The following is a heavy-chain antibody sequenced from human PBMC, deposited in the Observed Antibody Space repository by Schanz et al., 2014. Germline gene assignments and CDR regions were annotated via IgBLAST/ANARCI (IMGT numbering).Heavy chain of an antibody. J-gene: IGHJ4*02. CDR2: INPDSGGT. CDR1: GYTLTAYY. D-gene: IGHD4-17*01. CDR3: ARELRLEYYFDY. V-gene: IGHV1-2*02. Sequence: QVQLVQSGAEVKKPGASVKVSCKASGYTLTAYYMHWVRQAPGQGLGWMGWINPDSGGTNYAQKFQGRVTMTRDTSISTAYMELSSLRSDDTAVYYCARELRLEYYFDYWGQGTQVTVSS.